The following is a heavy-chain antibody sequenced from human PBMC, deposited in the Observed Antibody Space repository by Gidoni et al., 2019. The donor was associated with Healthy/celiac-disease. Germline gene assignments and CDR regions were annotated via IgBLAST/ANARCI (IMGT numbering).Heavy chain of an antibody. CDR3: ARDWGIAVDYYYGMDV. D-gene: IGHD6-13*01. Sequence: EVQLVESGGGLVKPGGSLRLSCAAPGFTFSSDSMNWVRQAPGKGLEWVSSISSSSSYIYYADSVKGRFTISRDNAKNSLYLQMNSLRAEDTAVYYCARDWGIAVDYYYGMDVWGQGTTVTVSS. J-gene: IGHJ6*02. CDR1: GFTFSSDS. V-gene: IGHV3-21*01. CDR2: ISSSSSYI.